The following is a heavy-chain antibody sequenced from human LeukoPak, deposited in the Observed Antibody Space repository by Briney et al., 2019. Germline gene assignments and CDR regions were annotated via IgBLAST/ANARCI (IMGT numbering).Heavy chain of an antibody. CDR2: IKTDGSST. J-gene: IGHJ4*02. CDR3: GRDPFGSGSF. CDR1: GFTFSNYW. Sequence: PGGSLRLSCAASGFTFSNYWMHWVRQAPGKGLVWVSRIKTDGSSTSYADAVKGRFTISRDNAKNTVYLQMNSLRAEDTAVYYCGRDPFGSGSFWGQGGLVTVSS. D-gene: IGHD3-10*01. V-gene: IGHV3-74*01.